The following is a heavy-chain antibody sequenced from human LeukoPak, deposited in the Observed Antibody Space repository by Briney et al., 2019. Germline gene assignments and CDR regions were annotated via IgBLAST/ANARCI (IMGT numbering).Heavy chain of an antibody. V-gene: IGHV4-59*01. Sequence: KPSETLSLTCTVSGGSISSYYWSWIRQPPGKGLEWIGYIYYSGSTNYNPSLKSRVTISVDTSKNQFSLRLSSVTAADTAVYYCARDSAVSNYYFDYWGQGTLVTVSS. D-gene: IGHD4-11*01. CDR1: GGSISSYY. CDR2: IYYSGST. J-gene: IGHJ4*02. CDR3: ARDSAVSNYYFDY.